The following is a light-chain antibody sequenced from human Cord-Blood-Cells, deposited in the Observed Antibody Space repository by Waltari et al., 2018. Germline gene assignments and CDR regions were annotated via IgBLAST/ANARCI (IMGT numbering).Light chain of an antibody. J-gene: IGLJ3*02. CDR3: QTWGTGIHWV. CDR2: LNSDGSH. V-gene: IGLV4-69*01. Sequence: QLVLTQSPSASASLGASVKLTCTLSSGHSSYAIAWHQQQPETGPRYLMKLNSDGSHSKGDGVPDRVSGSTSGAERYLTVASLQSEDEADYYCQTWGTGIHWVFGGGTKLTVL. CDR1: SGHSSYA.